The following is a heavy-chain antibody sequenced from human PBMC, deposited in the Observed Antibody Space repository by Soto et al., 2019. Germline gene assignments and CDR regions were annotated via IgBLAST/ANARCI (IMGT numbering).Heavy chain of an antibody. CDR1: GDSVSSGNYY. V-gene: IGHV4-61*01. CDR2: IYFTGNT. Sequence: SSKTLSLTCTVSGDSVSSGNYYWSWIRQPPGKGLEWIGSIYFTGNTNYNPSLKSRLTTSIDTSRNLFSLRLGSVTAADTAVYYCGRVPVDTYMIYWSDPWGQGTLVTVSS. CDR3: GRVPVDTYMIYWSDP. J-gene: IGHJ5*02. D-gene: IGHD3-16*01.